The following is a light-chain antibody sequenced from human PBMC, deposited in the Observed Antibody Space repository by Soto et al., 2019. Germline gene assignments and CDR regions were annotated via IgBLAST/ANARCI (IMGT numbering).Light chain of an antibody. Sequence: SVMPQSPDALAVSLGERATINCNSSQSGLYSSNNKNYLAWYQKEPEQPPKLLIYWASTRESGVPDRFSGSGSGTDLTLTISSLQAEDVAVYYCQQYYSTPPWTFGQGTKVDIK. V-gene: IGKV4-1*01. CDR3: QQYYSTPPWT. CDR1: QSGLYSSNNKNY. CDR2: WAS. J-gene: IGKJ1*01.